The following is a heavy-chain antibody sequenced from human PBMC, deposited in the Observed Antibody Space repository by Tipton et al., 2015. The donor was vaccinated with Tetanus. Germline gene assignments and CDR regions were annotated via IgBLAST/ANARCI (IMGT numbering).Heavy chain of an antibody. J-gene: IGHJ4*02. V-gene: IGHV4-59*12. CDR3: ASLLDRGD. Sequence: TLSLTCTVSDGSLGTFYWTWIRQPPGRGLEWIGYISYSGSAKYNPSLKSRLTISVDTSKNQFSLKLSSVTAADTAIYYCASLLDRGDWGQGTRVTVSS. D-gene: IGHD2-15*01. CDR1: DGSLGTFY. CDR2: ISYSGSA.